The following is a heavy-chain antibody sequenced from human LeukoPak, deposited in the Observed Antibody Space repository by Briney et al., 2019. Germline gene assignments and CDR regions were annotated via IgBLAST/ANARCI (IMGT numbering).Heavy chain of an antibody. D-gene: IGHD4-17*01. CDR3: ARGGDYGDYVYYYYYYMDV. V-gene: IGHV4-4*07. CDR2: IYTSGST. Sequence: SETLSLTCTVSGGSISSYYWSWIRQPAGKGLEWIGRIYTSGSTNYNPSLKSRVTMSVDTSKNQFSLKLSSVTAADTAVYYCARGGDYGDYVYYYYYYMDVWGKGTTVTVSS. CDR1: GGSISSYY. J-gene: IGHJ6*03.